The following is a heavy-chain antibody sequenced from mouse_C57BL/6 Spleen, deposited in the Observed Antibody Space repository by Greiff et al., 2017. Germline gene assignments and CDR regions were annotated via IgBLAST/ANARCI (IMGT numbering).Heavy chain of an antibody. J-gene: IGHJ4*01. V-gene: IGHV1-26*01. CDR3: ARSPWALRAMDY. CDR1: GYTFTDYY. CDR2: INPNNGGT. D-gene: IGHD1-1*01. Sequence: EVQLQQSGPELVKPGASVKISCKASGYTFTDYYMNWVKQSHGKSLEWIGDINPNNGGTSYNQKFKGKATLTVDKSSSTAYMELRSLTSEDSAVYYCARSPWALRAMDYWGQGTSVTFSS.